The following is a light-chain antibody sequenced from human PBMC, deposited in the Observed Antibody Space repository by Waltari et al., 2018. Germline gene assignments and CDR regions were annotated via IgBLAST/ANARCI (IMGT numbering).Light chain of an antibody. V-gene: IGKV3-15*01. CDR3: QQYNKWPPVT. J-gene: IGKJ3*01. CDR2: GAS. Sequence: EIVMTQSPVTLSVSPGDRATLSCRASQSVSTNVAWYQQKPGQVARVLIYGASSRATGIPARFSGSGSGTDFTLTISSLQSEDAAIYYCQQYNKWPPVTFGPGTKVDLK. CDR1: QSVSTN.